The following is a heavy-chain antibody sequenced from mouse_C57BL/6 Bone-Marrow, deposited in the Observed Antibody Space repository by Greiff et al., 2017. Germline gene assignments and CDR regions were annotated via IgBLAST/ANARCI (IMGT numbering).Heavy chain of an antibody. CDR3: ARGRWDY. CDR2: IDPSDSYT. J-gene: IGHJ2*01. Sequence: QVQLQQPGAELVRPGTSVKLSCKASGYTFTSYWMHWVKQRPGQGLEWIGVIDPSDSYTNYNQKFKGKATLTVDTSSSTAYMHLSSLTSEDSAVYYCARGRWDYWGQGTTLTVSS. V-gene: IGHV1-59*01. CDR1: GYTFTSYW.